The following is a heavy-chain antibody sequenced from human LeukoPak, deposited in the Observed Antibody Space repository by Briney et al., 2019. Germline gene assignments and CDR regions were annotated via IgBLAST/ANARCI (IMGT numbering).Heavy chain of an antibody. CDR3: ARGMLSGSYLGFDY. D-gene: IGHD1-26*01. J-gene: IGHJ4*02. Sequence: GASVTVSFMASGYTFTGYYMHWVRQAPGQGLEWMGWINPNSGGTNYAQKFQGRVTMTRDTSISTAYMELSRLRSDDTAVYYCARGMLSGSYLGFDYWGQGTLVTVSS. CDR1: GYTFTGYY. V-gene: IGHV1-2*02. CDR2: INPNSGGT.